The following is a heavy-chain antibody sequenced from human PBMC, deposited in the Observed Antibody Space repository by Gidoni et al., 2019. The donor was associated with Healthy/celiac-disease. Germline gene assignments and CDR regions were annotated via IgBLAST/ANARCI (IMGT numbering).Heavy chain of an antibody. Sequence: QVQLVQSGAEVKKPGSSVKVSCKASGGTFSSDAISGVRQAPGQGLEWMGGIIPIFGTANYAQKFQGRVTITADKSTSTAYMELSSLRSEDTAVYYCASGEGYCSGGSCRIYYYYGMDVWGQGTTVTVSS. CDR3: ASGEGYCSGGSCRIYYYYGMDV. CDR2: IIPIFGTA. CDR1: GGTFSSDA. D-gene: IGHD2-15*01. J-gene: IGHJ6*02. V-gene: IGHV1-69*06.